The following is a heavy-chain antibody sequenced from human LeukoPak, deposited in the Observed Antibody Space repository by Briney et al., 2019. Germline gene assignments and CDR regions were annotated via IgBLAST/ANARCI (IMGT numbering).Heavy chain of an antibody. CDR3: ARVTYYYDSSGYSAAFDI. D-gene: IGHD3-22*01. Sequence: SETLSLTCTVSGGSISSGGYYWSWIRQHPGKGLEWIGYIYYSGSTYYNPSLKSRVTISVDTSKNQLSLKLSSVTAADTAVYYCARVTYYYDSSGYSAAFDIWGQGTMVTVSS. CDR1: GGSISSGGYY. V-gene: IGHV4-31*03. J-gene: IGHJ3*02. CDR2: IYYSGST.